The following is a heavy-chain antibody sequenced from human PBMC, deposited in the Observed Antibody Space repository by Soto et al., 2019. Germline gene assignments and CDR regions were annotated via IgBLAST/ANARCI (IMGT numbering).Heavy chain of an antibody. CDR2: ISAYNGNT. CDR1: GYTFTSYG. J-gene: IGHJ6*03. V-gene: IGHV1-18*01. CDR3: ARLVVVVAATETYYHYYYMDV. Sequence: GASVKVSCKASGYTFTSYGISWVRQAPGQGLEWMGWISAYNGNTNYAQKLQGRVTMTTDTSTSTAYMELRSLRSDDTAVYYCARLVVVVAATETYYHYYYMDVWGKGTTVTVSS. D-gene: IGHD2-15*01.